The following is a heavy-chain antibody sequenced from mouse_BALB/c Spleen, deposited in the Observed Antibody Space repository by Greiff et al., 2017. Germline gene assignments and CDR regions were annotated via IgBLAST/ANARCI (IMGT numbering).Heavy chain of an antibody. V-gene: IGHV1-84*02. J-gene: IGHJ1*01. CDR1: GYTFTDYY. Sequence: VQLQQSGPELVKPGASVKISCKASGYTFTDYYINWVKQKPGQGLEWIGWIYPGSGNTKYNEKFKGKATLTVDTSSSTAYMQLSSLTSEDTAVYFGARSIYYGNPWYFDVWGAGTTVTVSS. CDR2: IYPGSGNT. D-gene: IGHD2-1*01. CDR3: ARSIYYGNPWYFDV.